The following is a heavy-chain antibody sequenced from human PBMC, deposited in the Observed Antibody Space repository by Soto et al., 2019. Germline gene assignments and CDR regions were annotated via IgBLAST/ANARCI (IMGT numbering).Heavy chain of an antibody. CDR3: ARFDRGPSSGWLDY. D-gene: IGHD6-19*01. J-gene: IGHJ4*02. V-gene: IGHV4-59*08. CDR1: GGSISSYY. Sequence: QVQLQESGPGLVKPSETLSLTCTVSGGSISSYYWSWIRQPPGKGLEWIGYIYYSGSTNYNPSLKSRVTISVDTAKNQFSLKLSSVTAADTAVYYCARFDRGPSSGWLDYWGQGTLVTVSS. CDR2: IYYSGST.